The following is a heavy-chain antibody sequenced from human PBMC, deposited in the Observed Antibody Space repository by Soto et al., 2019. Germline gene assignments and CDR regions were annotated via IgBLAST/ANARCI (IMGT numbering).Heavy chain of an antibody. V-gene: IGHV4-4*07. CDR2: FYTSGNT. CDR3: ASDSTGRFDP. D-gene: IGHD7-27*01. J-gene: IGHJ5*02. CDR1: GGSVSSYH. Sequence: SETLSLTCTVSGGSVSSYHWSWIRQPAGKGLEWIGRFYTSGNTNYNPSLKSRVTMSLDTSKNQFSLKLSSVTAADTAVYFCASDSTGRFDPWGQGTLVTVSS.